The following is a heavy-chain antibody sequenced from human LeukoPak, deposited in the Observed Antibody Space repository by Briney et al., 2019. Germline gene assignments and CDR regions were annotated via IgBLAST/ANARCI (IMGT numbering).Heavy chain of an antibody. CDR3: ARGYFYDILIGYYRPGGGMDV. D-gene: IGHD3-9*01. CDR1: GFNLSSYG. CDR2: STYDGTYK. Sequence: GGSLRLSCAASGFNLSSYGMHWVRQAPGKGLQWVAVSTYDGTYKHYADSVKGRFTISRDNSKNTLYLQMNSLRAEDTAVYYCARGYFYDILIGYYRPGGGMDVWGQGTTVTVSS. V-gene: IGHV3-30*03. J-gene: IGHJ6*02.